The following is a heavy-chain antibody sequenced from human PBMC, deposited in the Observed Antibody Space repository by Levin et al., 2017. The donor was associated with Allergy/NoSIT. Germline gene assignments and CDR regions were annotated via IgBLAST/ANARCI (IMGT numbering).Heavy chain of an antibody. CDR1: GGSISNYY. Sequence: PSETLSLTCTVSGGSISNYYWSWIRQPPGKGLEWIGYIYYSGSTNYNPSLKSRVTISVDTSKNQFSLKLSSVTAADTAVYYCARGYLPRYFDWLLYPYYFDYWGQGTLVTVSS. D-gene: IGHD3-9*01. V-gene: IGHV4-59*08. J-gene: IGHJ4*02. CDR2: IYYSGST. CDR3: ARGYLPRYFDWLLYPYYFDY.